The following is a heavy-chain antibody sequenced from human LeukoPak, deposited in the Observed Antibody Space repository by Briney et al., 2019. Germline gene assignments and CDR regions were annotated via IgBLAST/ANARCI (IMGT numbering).Heavy chain of an antibody. Sequence: GGSLRLSCAASGFTFSSYSMNWVRQAPGKGLEWVSSFSSSSSYIYYADSVKGRFTISRDNAKNSLYLQMNSLRAEDTAVYYCARHAGLRFLEWLLPTDYWGQGTLVTASS. V-gene: IGHV3-21*01. CDR3: ARHAGLRFLEWLLPTDY. CDR2: FSSSSSYI. CDR1: GFTFSSYS. J-gene: IGHJ4*02. D-gene: IGHD3-3*01.